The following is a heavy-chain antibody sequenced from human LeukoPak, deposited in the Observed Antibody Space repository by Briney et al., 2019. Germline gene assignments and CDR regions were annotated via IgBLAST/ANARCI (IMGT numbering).Heavy chain of an antibody. CDR2: IYHSGST. CDR1: GDSISSSSSY. CDR3: ARVLDTAMAQLAYFDY. Sequence: SETLSLTCTVSGDSISSSSSYWGWIRQPPGEGLEWIGSIYHSGSTYYNPSLKSRVTISVDTSKNQFSLKLSSVTAADTAVYYCARVLDTAMAQLAYFDYWGQGTLVTVSS. V-gene: IGHV4-39*07. J-gene: IGHJ4*02. D-gene: IGHD5-18*01.